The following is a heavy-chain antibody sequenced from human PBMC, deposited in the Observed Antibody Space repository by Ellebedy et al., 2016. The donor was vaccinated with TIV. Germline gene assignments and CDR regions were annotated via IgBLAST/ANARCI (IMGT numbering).Heavy chain of an antibody. CDR2: INHSGST. J-gene: IGHJ6*02. D-gene: IGHD2-21*01. CDR3: ARGCLRVIKTVYYYGMDI. V-gene: IGHV4-34*01. Sequence: SETLSLXXAVYGGSFSGYYWSWIRQPPGKGLEWIGEINHSGSTNYNPSLKSRVTISVDTSKNQFSLKLSSVTAADTAVYYCARGCLRVIKTVYYYGMDIWGQGTTVTVSS. CDR1: GGSFSGYY.